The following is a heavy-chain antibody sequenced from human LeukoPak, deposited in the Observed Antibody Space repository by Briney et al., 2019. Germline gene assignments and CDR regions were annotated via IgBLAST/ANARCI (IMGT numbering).Heavy chain of an antibody. CDR1: GGSISSSTYY. V-gene: IGHV4-39*07. D-gene: IGHD3-10*01. CDR3: ARLTKNDSGSFRFGKKKRGYMDV. J-gene: IGHJ6*03. Sequence: PSETLSLTCTVSGGSISSSTYYWGWIRQPPGKGLEWIGEINHSGSTNYNPSLKSRVTISVDTSKNQFSLKLSSVTAADTAVYYCARLTKNDSGSFRFGKKKRGYMDVWGKRTTVTISS. CDR2: INHSGST.